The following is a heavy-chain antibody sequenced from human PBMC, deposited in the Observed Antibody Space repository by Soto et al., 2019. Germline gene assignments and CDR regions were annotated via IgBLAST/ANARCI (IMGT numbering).Heavy chain of an antibody. CDR1: GFTFSSYA. J-gene: IGHJ6*02. CDR2: ISYDGSNK. V-gene: IGHV3-30-3*01. CDR3: ARDRMDVSSSSPHYYYYGMDV. Sequence: GGSLRLSCAASGFTFSSYAMHWVRQAPGKGLEWVAVISYDGSNKYYADSVKGRFTNSRDNSKNTLYLQMNSLRAEDTAVYYCARDRMDVSSSSPHYYYYGMDVWGQGTTVTVSS. D-gene: IGHD6-6*01.